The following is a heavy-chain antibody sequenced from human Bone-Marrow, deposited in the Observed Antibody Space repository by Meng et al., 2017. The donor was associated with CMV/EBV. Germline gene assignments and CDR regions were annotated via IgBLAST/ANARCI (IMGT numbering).Heavy chain of an antibody. Sequence: PVSGGSMSNSNYFWGWLRQSPGKGLEWIASIPYAGDTYYNPSLRSRVTISVDMSKNKVSLKLSSVTAADTAVYYCARVLRWYQGCDSWGQGTLVTVSS. CDR3: ARVLRWYQGCDS. CDR2: IPYAGDT. V-gene: IGHV4-39*02. CDR1: GGSMSNSNYF. J-gene: IGHJ4*02. D-gene: IGHD4-23*01.